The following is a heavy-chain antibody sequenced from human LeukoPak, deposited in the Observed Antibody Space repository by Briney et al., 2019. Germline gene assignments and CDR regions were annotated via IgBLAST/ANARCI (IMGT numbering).Heavy chain of an antibody. CDR1: GFTFSSYS. V-gene: IGHV3-21*01. J-gene: IGHJ4*02. D-gene: IGHD6-13*01. CDR2: ISSSSSYI. CDR3: ARWQQLVPFDY. Sequence: GGSLRLSCAASGFTFSSYSMNWVRQAPGKGLEWVSSISSSSSYIYYADSVKGRFTISRDNAKNPLYLQMNSLRAEDTAVYYCARWQQLVPFDYWGQGTLVTVSS.